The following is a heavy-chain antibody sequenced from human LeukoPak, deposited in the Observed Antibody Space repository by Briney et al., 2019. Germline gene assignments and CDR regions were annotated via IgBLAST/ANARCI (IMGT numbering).Heavy chain of an antibody. J-gene: IGHJ4*02. Sequence: ASVKVSCKASGYTFTSYYMHWVRQAPGQGLEWMGRINPNSGDTNYAQKFQGRVTMTRDTSISTAYMELSRLRSDDTAVYYCARDYCSSTSCLFDYWGQGTLVTVSS. CDR2: INPNSGDT. CDR1: GYTFTSYY. V-gene: IGHV1-2*06. CDR3: ARDYCSSTSCLFDY. D-gene: IGHD2-2*01.